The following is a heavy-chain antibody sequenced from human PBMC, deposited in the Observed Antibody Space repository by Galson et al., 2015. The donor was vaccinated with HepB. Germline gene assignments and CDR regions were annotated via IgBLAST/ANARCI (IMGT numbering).Heavy chain of an antibody. CDR2: IKEDGSEK. V-gene: IGHV3-7*05. J-gene: IGHJ6*02. CDR1: EFILSMYW. D-gene: IGHD3-10*01. CDR3: ARVKRGEWYSFYYYGMDV. Sequence: SLRLSCAASEFILSMYWMNWVRQAPGKGLEWVANIKEDGSEKNYVDSVKGRFTISRDNAKNSPYLQMNSLRAEDTAIYYCARVKRGEWYSFYYYGMDVWGQGTTVTVSS.